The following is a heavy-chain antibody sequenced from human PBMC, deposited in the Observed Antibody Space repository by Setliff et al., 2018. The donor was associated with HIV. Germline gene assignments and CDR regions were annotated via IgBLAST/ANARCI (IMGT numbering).Heavy chain of an antibody. CDR1: GGSFSGYY. Sequence: SETLSLTCAVYGGSFSGYYWSWIRQPPGKGLEWLGEIDHTGSTNYNLSLKSRITMSADPSKNQFSLNLRSVTAADTAVYYCARPHSGRGGGAWFDPWGQGILVTVSS. V-gene: IGHV4-34*01. J-gene: IGHJ5*02. CDR2: IDHTGST. D-gene: IGHD6-19*01. CDR3: ARPHSGRGGGAWFDP.